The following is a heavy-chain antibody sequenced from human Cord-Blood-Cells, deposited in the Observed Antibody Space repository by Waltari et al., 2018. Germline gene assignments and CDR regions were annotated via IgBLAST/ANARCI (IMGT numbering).Heavy chain of an antibody. D-gene: IGHD4-17*01. CDR1: GGSISRYY. J-gene: IGHJ4*02. Sequence: QVQLQESGPGLVKPSEPLSLTCTVSGGSISRYYWSWIRQPPGKGLEWIGYIYYSGSTNYNPSLKSRVTISVDTSKNQFSLKLSSVTAADTAVYYCARRKRSFDYWGQGTLVTVSS. V-gene: IGHV4-59*08. CDR3: ARRKRSFDY. CDR2: IYYSGST.